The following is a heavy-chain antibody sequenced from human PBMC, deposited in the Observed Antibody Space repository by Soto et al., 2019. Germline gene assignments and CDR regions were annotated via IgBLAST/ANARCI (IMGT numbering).Heavy chain of an antibody. J-gene: IGHJ3*02. CDR3: ARYDNSGSHGFDI. Sequence: QVQLQESGPGLVKPSQTLSLTCTVSGGSISSGGYYWSWTRQHPGKGLEWIGYIYYSGSTYYNPSLKSRVTISVDTSKNHFSLKLSSVTAADTAVYYCARYDNSGSHGFDIWGQGTMVTVSS. D-gene: IGHD3-22*01. V-gene: IGHV4-31*03. CDR1: GGSISSGGYY. CDR2: IYYSGST.